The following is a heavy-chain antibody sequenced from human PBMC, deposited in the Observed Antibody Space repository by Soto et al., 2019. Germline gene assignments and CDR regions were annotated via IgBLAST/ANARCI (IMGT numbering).Heavy chain of an antibody. Sequence: PSETLSLTCAVSVGSISSGGYPWSWIRQPPGKGLEWIGYIYHSGSTYYNPSLKSRVTISVDRSKNQFSLKLSSVTAADTAVYYCARVPDRWGQGTLVTAPQ. V-gene: IGHV4-30-2*01. CDR3: ARVPDR. CDR1: VGSISSGGYP. D-gene: IGHD2-2*01. J-gene: IGHJ5*02. CDR2: IYHSGST.